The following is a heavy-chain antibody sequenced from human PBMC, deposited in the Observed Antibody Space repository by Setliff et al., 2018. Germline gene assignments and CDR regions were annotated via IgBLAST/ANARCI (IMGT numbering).Heavy chain of an antibody. V-gene: IGHV4-38-2*01. Sequence: PSETLSLTCAVYGDSFSGYFWTWIRQPPGKGLEWIGSIYYTGDTWYKQSLEGRVTISVDTSKSQFSLRLKSVTAADTAVYYCARGNSRSSVWYVVPHFDYWGQGTLVTVSS. CDR2: IYYTGDT. D-gene: IGHD6-19*01. CDR1: GDSFSGYF. J-gene: IGHJ4*02. CDR3: ARGNSRSSVWYVVPHFDY.